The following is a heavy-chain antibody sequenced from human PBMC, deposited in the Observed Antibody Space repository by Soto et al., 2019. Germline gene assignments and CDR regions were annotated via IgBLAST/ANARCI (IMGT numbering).Heavy chain of an antibody. CDR3: ARIRRNPWYYDSTDYYPFDY. CDR1: GGSFSGYY. CDR2: INESGST. Sequence: NPSETLSLTCGVYGGSFSGYYWSWIRQSPGKGLEWIGDINESGSTDDNPSLKSRVTISVDTSKNQFSLKLSSVTAADTAVYYCARIRRNPWYYDSTDYYPFDYWGQGILVTVSS. V-gene: IGHV4-34*01. D-gene: IGHD3-22*01. J-gene: IGHJ4*02.